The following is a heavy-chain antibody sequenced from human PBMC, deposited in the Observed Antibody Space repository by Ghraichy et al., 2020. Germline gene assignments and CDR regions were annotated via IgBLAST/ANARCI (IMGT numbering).Heavy chain of an antibody. CDR1: GFTFSNAW. Sequence: GGSLRLSCAASGFTFSNAWMSWVRQAPGKGLEWVGRIKSKTDGGTTDYAAPVKGRFTISRDDSKNTLYLQMNSLKTEDTAVYYCTTAEGWWELLDYWGQGTLVTVSS. D-gene: IGHD1-26*01. V-gene: IGHV3-15*01. CDR3: TTAEGWWELLDY. CDR2: IKSKTDGGTT. J-gene: IGHJ4*02.